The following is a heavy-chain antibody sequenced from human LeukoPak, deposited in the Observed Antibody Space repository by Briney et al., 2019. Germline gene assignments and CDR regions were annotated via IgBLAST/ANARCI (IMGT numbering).Heavy chain of an antibody. CDR1: GGSISSYY. V-gene: IGHV4-59*01. CDR2: IYYSGST. Sequence: SETLSLTCTVSGGSISSYYWSWLRQPPGKGLEWSGYIYYSGSTNYNPSLKSRVTISVDTSKNQFSLKLSSVTAADTAVYYCARALKVGYFDYWGQGTLVTVSS. CDR3: ARALKVGYFDY. J-gene: IGHJ4*02. D-gene: IGHD1-26*01.